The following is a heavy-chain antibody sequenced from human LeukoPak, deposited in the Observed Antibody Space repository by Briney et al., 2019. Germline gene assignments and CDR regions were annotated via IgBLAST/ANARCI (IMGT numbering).Heavy chain of an antibody. D-gene: IGHD3-16*02. CDR2: INPNSGAT. Sequence: GASVKVSCKASGYTFTGYYMHWVRQAPGQGLEWMGWINPNSGATNYAQKFQGRVTMTRDTSSSTAYMDLSRLTSDDTAVYYCARDRSYTSSYYDYWGRGTLVTVSS. CDR3: ARDRSYTSSYYDY. CDR1: GYTFTGYY. V-gene: IGHV1-2*02. J-gene: IGHJ4*02.